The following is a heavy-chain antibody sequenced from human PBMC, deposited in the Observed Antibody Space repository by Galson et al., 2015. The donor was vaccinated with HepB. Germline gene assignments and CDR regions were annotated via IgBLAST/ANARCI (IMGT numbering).Heavy chain of an antibody. V-gene: IGHV4-39*02. CDR3: ARDLGYCSSTSCYRNAFDI. CDR1: GGSISSSSYY. Sequence: ETLSLTCTVSGGSISSSSYYWGWIRQPPGKGLEWIGSIYYSGSTYYNPSLKSRVTISVDTSKNQFSLKLSSVTAADTAVYYCARDLGYCSSTSCYRNAFDIWGQGTMVTVSS. CDR2: IYYSGST. D-gene: IGHD2-2*02. J-gene: IGHJ3*02.